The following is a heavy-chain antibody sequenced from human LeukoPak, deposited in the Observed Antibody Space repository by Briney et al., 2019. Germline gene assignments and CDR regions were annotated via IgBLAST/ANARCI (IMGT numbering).Heavy chain of an antibody. V-gene: IGHV3-30*02. J-gene: IGHJ4*02. CDR1: GFTFSSYG. CDR2: IRYDGSNK. D-gene: IGHD6-13*01. CDR3: AKSRDTGYSSSWSTDY. Sequence: GGSLRLSCAASGFTFSSYGMHWVRQAPGKGLEWVAFIRYDGSNKYYADSVKGRFTISRDNSKNTLYLQMNSLRAEDTAVYYCAKSRDTGYSSSWSTDYWGQGTLVTVSS.